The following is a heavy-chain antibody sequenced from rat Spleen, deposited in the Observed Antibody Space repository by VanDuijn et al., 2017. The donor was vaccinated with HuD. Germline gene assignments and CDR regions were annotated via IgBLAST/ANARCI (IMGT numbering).Heavy chain of an antibody. Sequence: QIQLQQSGAELTKPGSSVKISCKASGYTFPSYDINWIKQRPGQALEWIGTMNPGSGNIDYNEKFKGKATLTVDKSSSTAFMQLSSLTPEDTAVYYCARSPYVYYGSEDWFAYWGQGTLVTVSS. D-gene: IGHD1-6*01. V-gene: IGHV1-60*01. CDR3: ARSPYVYYGSEDWFAY. CDR1: GYTFPSYD. J-gene: IGHJ3*01. CDR2: MNPGSGNI.